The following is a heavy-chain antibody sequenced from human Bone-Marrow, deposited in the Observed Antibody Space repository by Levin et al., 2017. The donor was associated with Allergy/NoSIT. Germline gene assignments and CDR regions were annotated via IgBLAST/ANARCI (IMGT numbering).Heavy chain of an antibody. D-gene: IGHD5-12*01. CDR1: GFSLSTTGVG. J-gene: IGHJ4*02. Sequence: SGPTLVKPTQTLTLTCTFSGFSLSTTGVGVGWIRQPPGKALEWLALIYWDDDKRYSPSLKSRLTITKDTSKNQVVLTMTNMDPVDTATYYCAHASGYYRSFDYWGQGTLVTVSS. CDR3: AHASGYYRSFDY. CDR2: IYWDDDK. V-gene: IGHV2-5*02.